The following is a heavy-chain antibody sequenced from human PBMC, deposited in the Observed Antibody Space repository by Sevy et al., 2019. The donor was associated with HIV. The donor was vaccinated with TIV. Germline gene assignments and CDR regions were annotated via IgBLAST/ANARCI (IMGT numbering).Heavy chain of an antibody. J-gene: IGHJ6*02. CDR2: ISAYNGNT. V-gene: IGHV1-18*01. D-gene: IGHD6-13*01. CDR3: ARDPGYSSSWYLYYYYGMDV. CDR1: GYTFTSYG. Sequence: ASVKVSCKASGYTFTSYGISWVRQAPGQGLEWMGWISAYNGNTNYAQKLQGRVTMTTDTSTSTAYMELRSLRSDDTAVYYCARDPGYSSSWYLYYYYGMDVWGQGTTVTVSS.